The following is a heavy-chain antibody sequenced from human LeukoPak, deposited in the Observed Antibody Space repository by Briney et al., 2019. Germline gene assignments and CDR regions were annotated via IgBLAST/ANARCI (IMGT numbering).Heavy chain of an antibody. CDR3: ARGAVGATRVFDI. J-gene: IGHJ3*02. D-gene: IGHD1-26*01. Sequence: SVKVSCKASGGTFSSYAISWVRQAPGQGLEWMGGIIPIFGTANYAQKFQGRVTITADESTSTAYMELSSLRSEDTAVYYCARGAVGATRVFDIWGKGTMVTVSS. V-gene: IGHV1-69*13. CDR1: GGTFSSYA. CDR2: IIPIFGTA.